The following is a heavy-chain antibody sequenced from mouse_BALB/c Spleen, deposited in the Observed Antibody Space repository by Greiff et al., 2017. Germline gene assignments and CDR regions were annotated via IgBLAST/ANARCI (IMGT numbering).Heavy chain of an antibody. V-gene: IGHV5-17*02. CDR2: ISSGSSTI. D-gene: IGHD2-1*01. J-gene: IGHJ2*01. Sequence: EVKLQESGGGLVQPGGSRKLSCAASGFTFSSFGMHWVRQAPEKGLEWVAYISSGSSTIYYADTVKGRFTISRDNPKNTLFLQMTSLRSEDTAMYYCARSGGNYWYYFDYWGQGTTLTVSS. CDR1: GFTFSSFG. CDR3: ARSGGNYWYYFDY.